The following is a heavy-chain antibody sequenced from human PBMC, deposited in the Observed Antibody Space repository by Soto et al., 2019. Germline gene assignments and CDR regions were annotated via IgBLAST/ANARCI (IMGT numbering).Heavy chain of an antibody. CDR2: IMDSGGST. J-gene: IGHJ6*02. CDR1: GFTCSRCA. Sequence: PGGSLRLSCAASGFTCSRCAMGWVRQAQGKGLEWVSDIMDSGGSTYYADSVKGRFTISRDNSKSTLYLQMNSLRAEDTALYYCAKERSYYYYYGVDVWGQGTTVTVSS. V-gene: IGHV3-23*01. CDR3: AKERSYYYYYGVDV.